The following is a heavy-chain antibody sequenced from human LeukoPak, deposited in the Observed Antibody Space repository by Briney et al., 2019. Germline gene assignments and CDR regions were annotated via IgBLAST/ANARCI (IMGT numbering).Heavy chain of an antibody. CDR2: IIPIFGAA. J-gene: IGHJ5*02. Sequence: SVKVSCKASGSTFSSYAISWVRQAPGQGLEWMGGIIPIFGAAIYAQKFQGRVTITADESTSTAYMELSSLRSEDTAVYYCARDTRHRYCSSASCYRGWFDPWGQGTLVTVSS. CDR1: GSTFSSYA. D-gene: IGHD2-2*01. V-gene: IGHV1-69*13. CDR3: ARDTRHRYCSSASCYRGWFDP.